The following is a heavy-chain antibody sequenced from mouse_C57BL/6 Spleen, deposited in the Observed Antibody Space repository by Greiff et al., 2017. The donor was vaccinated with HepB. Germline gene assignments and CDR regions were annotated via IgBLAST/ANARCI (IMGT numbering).Heavy chain of an antibody. CDR1: GYSFTGYY. CDR2: INPSTGGT. J-gene: IGHJ4*01. D-gene: IGHD3-1*01. V-gene: IGHV1-42*01. CDR3: ARSISWGAMDY. Sequence: VHVKQSGPELVKPGASVKISCKASGYSFTGYYMNWVKQSPEKSLEWIGEINPSTGGTTYNQKFKAKATLTVDKSSSTAYMQLKSLTSEDSAVYYCARSISWGAMDYWGQGTSVTVSS.